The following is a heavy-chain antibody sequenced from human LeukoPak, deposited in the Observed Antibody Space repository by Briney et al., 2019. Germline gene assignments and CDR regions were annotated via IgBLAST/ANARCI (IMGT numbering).Heavy chain of an antibody. CDR3: ATCRRGSSGYYLDY. D-gene: IGHD3-22*01. CDR1: GGSISSGGYY. CDR2: IYYSGST. V-gene: IGHV4-31*03. Sequence: SETLSLTCTVSGGSISSGGYYWSWIRQHPGKGLEWIGYIYYSGSTYYNPSLKSRVTISVDTSKNQFSLKLSSVTAADTAVYYCATCRRGSSGYYLDYRGQGTLVTVSS. J-gene: IGHJ4*02.